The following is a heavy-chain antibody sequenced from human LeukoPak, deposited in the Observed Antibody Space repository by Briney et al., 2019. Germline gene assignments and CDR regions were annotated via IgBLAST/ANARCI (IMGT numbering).Heavy chain of an antibody. V-gene: IGHV1-2*02. CDR2: INPNSGGT. J-gene: IGHJ4*02. Sequence: ASVKVSCKASGYTFTGYIMHWVRQAPGQGLEWMGWINPNSGGTNYAQKFQGRVTMTTDTSTSTAYMELRSLRSDDTAVYYCARQSTRLFNTGSYYPPPAYDYWGQGTLVIVSS. CDR1: GYTFTGYI. D-gene: IGHD1-26*01. CDR3: ARQSTRLFNTGSYYPPPAYDY.